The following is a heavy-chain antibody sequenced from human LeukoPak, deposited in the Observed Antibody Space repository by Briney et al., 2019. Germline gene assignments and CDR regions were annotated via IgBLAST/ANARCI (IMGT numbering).Heavy chain of an antibody. CDR1: GFSFSGHW. CDR2: IKADGSEK. J-gene: IGHJ4*02. Sequence: PGGSLRLSCAASGFSFSGHWMNWVRQPPGKGLGWVANIKADGSEKYYVDSVKGRFTISRDDAKRTVDLQMDNLRAEDTAIYYCAYRNNFEYWGQGALVTASS. CDR3: AYRNNFEY. V-gene: IGHV3-7*05. D-gene: IGHD1-26*01.